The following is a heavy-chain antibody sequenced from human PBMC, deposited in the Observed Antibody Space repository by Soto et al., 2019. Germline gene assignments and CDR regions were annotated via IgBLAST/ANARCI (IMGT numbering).Heavy chain of an antibody. CDR3: ARELYLSY. V-gene: IGHV3-66*01. D-gene: IGHD2-8*01. CDR2: IYRGNST. Sequence: GGSLRLSCAVSGFTVSSNYMSWVRQTPGKGLEWVSVIYRGNSTYYADSVKGRFTISRDSAKNTLYLQMNSLRAEDTAVYYCARELYLSYWGHGTLVTVSS. CDR1: GFTVSSNY. J-gene: IGHJ4*01.